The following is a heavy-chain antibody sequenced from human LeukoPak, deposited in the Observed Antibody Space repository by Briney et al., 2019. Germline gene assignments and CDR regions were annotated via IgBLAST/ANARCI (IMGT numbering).Heavy chain of an antibody. CDR1: GFTFDDYA. Sequence: PGGSLRLSCAASGFTFDDYAMHWVRHAPGKGLEWVSGISWNSGSIGYADSVKGRFTISRDNAKNSLYLQMNSLRAEDTALYYCAKDFEGDTANIDYWGQGTLVTLSS. J-gene: IGHJ4*02. V-gene: IGHV3-9*01. D-gene: IGHD5-18*01. CDR3: AKDFEGDTANIDY. CDR2: ISWNSGSI.